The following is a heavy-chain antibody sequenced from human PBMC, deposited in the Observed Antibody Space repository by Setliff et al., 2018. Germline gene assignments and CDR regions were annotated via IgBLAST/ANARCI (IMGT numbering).Heavy chain of an antibody. CDR2: INQGGSGK. Sequence: PGGSLRLSCAASGFIFSSYWMNWVRQAPGKGLEWVATINQGGSGKYYVDSVKGRFTISRDNAKNSLYLQMNSPRAEDTAVYYCATYKRSSSFEYWGQGSLVTVSS. CDR1: GFIFSSYW. V-gene: IGHV3-7*03. CDR3: ATYKRSSSFEY. J-gene: IGHJ4*02. D-gene: IGHD6-6*01.